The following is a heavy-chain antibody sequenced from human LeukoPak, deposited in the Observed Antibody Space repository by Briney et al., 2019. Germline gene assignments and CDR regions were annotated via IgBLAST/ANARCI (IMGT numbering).Heavy chain of an antibody. D-gene: IGHD2-15*01. CDR3: ARDSDDGGEYCSGGSCYSGYYYYGMDV. J-gene: IGHJ6*02. CDR1: GYTFTSYG. Sequence: ASVKVSCKASGYTFTSYGISWVRQAPGQGLEWMGWISAYNGNTNYAQKLQGRVTITTDTSTSTAYMELRSLRSDDTAVYYCARDSDDGGEYCSGGSCYSGYYYYGMDVWGQGTTVTVSS. CDR2: ISAYNGNT. V-gene: IGHV1-18*01.